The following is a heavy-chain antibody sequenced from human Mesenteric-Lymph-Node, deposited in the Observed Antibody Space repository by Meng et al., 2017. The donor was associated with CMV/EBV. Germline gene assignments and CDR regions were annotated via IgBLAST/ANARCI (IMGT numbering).Heavy chain of an antibody. J-gene: IGHJ4*02. CDR1: GFTFSSYA. Sequence: GFTFSSYAMSWVRQAPGKGLEWVSAISGSGGSTYYADSVKGRFTISRDNSKNTLYLQMNSLRAEDTAVYYCAKDLGSGYPEMMGFDYWGQGTLVTDSS. V-gene: IGHV3-23*01. D-gene: IGHD3-3*01. CDR3: AKDLGSGYPEMMGFDY. CDR2: ISGSGGST.